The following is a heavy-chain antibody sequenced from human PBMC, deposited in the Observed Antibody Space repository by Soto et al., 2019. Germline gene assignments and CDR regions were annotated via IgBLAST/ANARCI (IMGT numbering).Heavy chain of an antibody. CDR1: GGSISSSSYY. V-gene: IGHV4-39*01. CDR3: ARRGWQDNWFDP. D-gene: IGHD2-15*01. Sequence: QLQLQESGPGLVKPSETLSLTCTVSGGSISSSSYYWGWIRQPPGKGLEWIGSIYYSGSTYYNPSLKSRVTISVDTSKNQFSLKLSSVTAADTAVYYCARRGWQDNWFDPWGQGTLVTVSS. CDR2: IYYSGST. J-gene: IGHJ5*02.